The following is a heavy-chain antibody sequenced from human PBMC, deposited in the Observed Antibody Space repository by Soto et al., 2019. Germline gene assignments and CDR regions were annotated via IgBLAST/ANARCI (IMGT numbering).Heavy chain of an antibody. Sequence: HFPGEGLECIGWFSAYYGNTNYAQKLQGRVTMTTDTSTSTAYMELRSLRSDDTAVYYCARDGWLNAFDIWGQGTMVTV. J-gene: IGHJ3*02. CDR3: ARDGWLNAFDI. V-gene: IGHV1-18*01. CDR2: FSAYYGNT. D-gene: IGHD3-22*01.